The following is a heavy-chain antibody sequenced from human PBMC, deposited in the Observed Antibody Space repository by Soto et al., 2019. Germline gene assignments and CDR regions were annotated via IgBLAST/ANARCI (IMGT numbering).Heavy chain of an antibody. CDR2: IYYSGST. J-gene: IGHJ4*02. D-gene: IGHD3-10*01. CDR3: ARVSRMGRGTMVRGVIITYSPNFDY. Sequence: SETLSLTCTVSGGSISSGGYYWSWIRQHPGKGLEWIGYIYYSGSTYYNPSLKSRVTISVDTSKNQFSLKLSSVTAADTAVYYCARVSRMGRGTMVRGVIITYSPNFDYWGQGTLVTVSS. V-gene: IGHV4-31*03. CDR1: GGSISSGGYY.